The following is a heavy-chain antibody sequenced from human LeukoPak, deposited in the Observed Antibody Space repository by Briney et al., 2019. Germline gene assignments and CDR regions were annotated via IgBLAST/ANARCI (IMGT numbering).Heavy chain of an antibody. J-gene: IGHJ5*02. D-gene: IGHD2-2*01. CDR1: GYTFTGYY. CDR3: ARGDIVVVPAATPLLYNWFDP. Sequence: ASVKVSFKASGYTFTGYYMHWVRQAPGQGLEWMGWINPNSGGTNYAQKFQGWVTMTRGTSISTAYMELSRLRSDDTAVYYCARGDIVVVPAATPLLYNWFDPWGQGTLVTVSS. CDR2: INPNSGGT. V-gene: IGHV1-2*04.